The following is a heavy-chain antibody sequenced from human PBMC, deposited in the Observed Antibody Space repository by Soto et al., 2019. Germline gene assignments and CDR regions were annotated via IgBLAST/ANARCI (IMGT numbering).Heavy chain of an antibody. CDR3: AKSNRGAYDTPDF. Sequence: GGSLRLSCAASGFSLNDYGMHWVHQPPGKGLEWVADISYDGRNKYYTDSVRGRFTISRDISKGTLYLQMNSLRPEDTAVYYCAKSNRGAYDTPDFWGQGTPVTVSS. CDR1: GFSLNDYG. J-gene: IGHJ4*02. D-gene: IGHD3-22*01. CDR2: ISYDGRNK. V-gene: IGHV3-30*18.